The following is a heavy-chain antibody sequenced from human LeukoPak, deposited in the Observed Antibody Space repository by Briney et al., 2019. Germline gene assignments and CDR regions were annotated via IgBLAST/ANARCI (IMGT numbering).Heavy chain of an antibody. CDR2: IWYDGSNK. CDR3: AKFSAAALVPPDY. Sequence: GGSLRLSCAESGFTFSSYGMHWVRQAPGKGLEWVAVIWYDGSNKYYADSVKGRFTISRDNSKNTLYLQMNSLRAEDTAVYYCAKFSAAALVPPDYWGQGTLVTVSS. CDR1: GFTFSSYG. J-gene: IGHJ4*02. V-gene: IGHV3-33*06. D-gene: IGHD6-13*01.